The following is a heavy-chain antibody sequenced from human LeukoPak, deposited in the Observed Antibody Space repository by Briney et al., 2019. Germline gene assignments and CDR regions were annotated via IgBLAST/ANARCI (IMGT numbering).Heavy chain of an antibody. D-gene: IGHD2-21*01. CDR2: ISGSGGNT. V-gene: IGHV3-23*01. Sequence: QAGGSLRLSCAASGFTFSSHAMSCARQAPGKGLEWFSAISGSGGNTYYADSVKGRFTISRDNSKNTLYLQMNSLRAEDTAVYYCAKQKDIVVVIATFDYWGQGTLVTVSS. CDR3: AKQKDIVVVIATFDY. J-gene: IGHJ4*02. CDR1: GFTFSSHA.